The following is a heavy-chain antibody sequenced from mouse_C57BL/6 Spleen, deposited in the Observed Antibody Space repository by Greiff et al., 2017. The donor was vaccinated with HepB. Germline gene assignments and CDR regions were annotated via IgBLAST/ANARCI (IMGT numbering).Heavy chain of an antibody. CDR1: GYTFTSYW. CDR3: ATLYYGSPFAY. J-gene: IGHJ3*01. D-gene: IGHD1-1*01. Sequence: QVQLQQPGAELVRPGSSVKLSCKASGYTFTSYWMHWVKQRPIQGLEWIGNIDPSDSETHYNQKFKDKATLTVDKSSSTAYMQLSSLTSDDSAVYYCATLYYGSPFAYWGQGTLVTVSA. V-gene: IGHV1-52*01. CDR2: IDPSDSET.